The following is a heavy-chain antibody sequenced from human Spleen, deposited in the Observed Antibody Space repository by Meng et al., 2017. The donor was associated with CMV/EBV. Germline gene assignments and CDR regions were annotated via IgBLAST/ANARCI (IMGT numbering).Heavy chain of an antibody. CDR2: IYYSGST. Sequence: GSLRLSCTVFGVSISSSSFYWGWIRQPPGKGLEWLGNIYYSGSTYYNPSLKSRVTISVDTSKNQFSLKLSSVTAADTAVYYCARPRGEGYYYGMDVWGQGTTVTVSS. CDR1: GVSISSSSFY. J-gene: IGHJ6*02. V-gene: IGHV4-39*07. CDR3: ARPRGEGYYYGMDV.